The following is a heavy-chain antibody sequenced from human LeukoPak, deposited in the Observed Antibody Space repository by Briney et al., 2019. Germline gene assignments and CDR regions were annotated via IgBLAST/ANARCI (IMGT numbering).Heavy chain of an antibody. Sequence: PGGSLRLSCAVSGFTVSRYYMSWVRQAPGKGLEWVANINQDGSEKYYVDSVKGRFTISRDNAKNSLYLQMSSLRAEDTAVYYCARGVDGYFDFWGQGTLLTVSS. D-gene: IGHD2-8*01. CDR2: INQDGSEK. J-gene: IGHJ4*02. V-gene: IGHV3-7*04. CDR1: GFTVSRYY. CDR3: ARGVDGYFDF.